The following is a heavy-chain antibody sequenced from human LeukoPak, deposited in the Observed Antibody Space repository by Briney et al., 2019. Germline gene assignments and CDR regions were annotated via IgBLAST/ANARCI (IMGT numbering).Heavy chain of an antibody. D-gene: IGHD6-13*01. V-gene: IGHV3-23*01. CDR2: ISGSGGST. CDR1: GFTFCSYA. CDR3: AKLVIAAAGTIDY. Sequence: GGSLRLSCAAPGFTFCSYAMSWVRQAPGGGLEWVSAISGSGGSTYYADSVKGRFTISRDNSKNTLYLQMNSLRAEDTAVYYCAKLVIAAAGTIDYWGQGTLVTVSS. J-gene: IGHJ4*02.